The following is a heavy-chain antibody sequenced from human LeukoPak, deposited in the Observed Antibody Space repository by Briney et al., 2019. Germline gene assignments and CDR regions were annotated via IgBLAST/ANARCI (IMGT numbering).Heavy chain of an antibody. CDR2: ISYDGSNE. J-gene: IGHJ4*02. D-gene: IGHD3-16*01. Sequence: GGSLRLSCAASGFTFSSYVMHWVRQAPGKGLEWVAIISYDGSNEYYADSVKGRFTISRDNSKNTLYLQMRAADTAVYYCARTQLGFDYWGQGTLVTVSS. CDR1: GFTFSSYV. V-gene: IGHV3-30*04. CDR3: ARTQLGFDY.